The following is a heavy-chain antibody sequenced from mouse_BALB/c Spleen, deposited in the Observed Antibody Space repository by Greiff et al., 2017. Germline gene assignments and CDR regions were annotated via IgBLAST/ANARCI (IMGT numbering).Heavy chain of an antibody. J-gene: IGHJ3*01. CDR2: IYPYNGGT. V-gene: IGHV1S29*02. Sequence: EVNLVESGPELVKPGASVKISCKASGYTFTDYNMHWVKQSHGKSLEWIGYIYPYNGGTGYNQKFKSKATLTVDNSSSTAYMELRSLTSEDSAVYYCARSYDYDVWFAYWGQGTLVTVSA. D-gene: IGHD2-4*01. CDR1: GYTFTDYN. CDR3: ARSYDYDVWFAY.